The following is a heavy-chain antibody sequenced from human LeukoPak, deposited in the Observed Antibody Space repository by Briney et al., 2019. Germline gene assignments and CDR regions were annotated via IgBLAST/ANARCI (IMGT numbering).Heavy chain of an antibody. J-gene: IGHJ4*02. D-gene: IGHD6-13*01. Sequence: PSETLSLTCTVSGGSISSSSYYWGWIRQPPGKGLEWIGSIYYSGSTYYNPSLKSRVTISVDTSKNQFSLKLSSVTAADTAVYYCASLTSGFIAAAEGAYWGQGTLVTVSS. CDR3: ASLTSGFIAAAEGAY. CDR2: IYYSGST. V-gene: IGHV4-39*07. CDR1: GGSISSSSYY.